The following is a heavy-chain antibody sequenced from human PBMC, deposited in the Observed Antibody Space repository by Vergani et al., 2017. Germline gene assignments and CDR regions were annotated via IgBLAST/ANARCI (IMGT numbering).Heavy chain of an antibody. CDR1: GYTFTSYD. D-gene: IGHD3-9*01. V-gene: IGHV1-8*03. CDR2: MNPNSGNT. J-gene: IGHJ4*02. CDR3: ARGYYDILTGYSYYFDY. Sequence: QVQLVQSGAEVKKPGASVKVSCKASGYTFTSYDINWVRQATGQGLEWMGWMNPNSGNTGYAQKFQGRVTITRNTSISTAYMELNSLRSEDTAVYYCARGYYDILTGYSYYFDYWGQGTLVTVSS.